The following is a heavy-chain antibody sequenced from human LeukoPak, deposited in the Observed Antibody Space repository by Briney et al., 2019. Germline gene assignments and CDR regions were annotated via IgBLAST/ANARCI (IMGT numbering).Heavy chain of an antibody. Sequence: PSETLSLTCTVSGDPISSHSDYKWTWIRQPPGKGLEWIGYSYHSGSINYNPSLRGRVTISVDTSKNQFSLKLTSVTAADTAVYYCAREYSGFDYWGQGTLVTVSS. CDR2: SYHSGSI. CDR3: AREYSGFDY. J-gene: IGHJ4*02. CDR1: GDPISSHSDY. V-gene: IGHV4-61*08. D-gene: IGHD5-12*01.